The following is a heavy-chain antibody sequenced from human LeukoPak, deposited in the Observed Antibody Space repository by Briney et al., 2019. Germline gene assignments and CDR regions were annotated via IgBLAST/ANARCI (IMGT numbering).Heavy chain of an antibody. CDR2: IHNSGST. CDR1: GGSISNYY. V-gene: IGHV4-4*08. CDR3: ARLVEYQPYYFDY. J-gene: IGHJ4*02. D-gene: IGHD2-2*01. Sequence: SETLSLTCTVSGGSISNYYWNWIRQSPVKGLEWIGYIHNSGSTKYNPSLKSRATMSMDTSRNQFSLRLTSVTATDTALYFCARLVEYQPYYFDYWGQGTLVTVSS.